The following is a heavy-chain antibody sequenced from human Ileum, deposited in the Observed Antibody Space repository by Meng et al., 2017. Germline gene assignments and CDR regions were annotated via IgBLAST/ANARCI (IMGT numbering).Heavy chain of an antibody. CDR1: GFTFVGYA. J-gene: IGHJ4*02. V-gene: IGHV1-3*01. CDR3: ARDMPYSSGSFDY. CDR2: ITAGNGNT. D-gene: IGHD3-10*01. Sequence: QGQVVQFGAEVKKPGASVKVACKASGFTFVGYAIYWVRQAPGQGLEWMGWITAGNGNTKYSQKFQGRVTITRDTSASAVYMELSNLKFEDTAVYYCARDMPYSSGSFDYWGQGTLVTVSS.